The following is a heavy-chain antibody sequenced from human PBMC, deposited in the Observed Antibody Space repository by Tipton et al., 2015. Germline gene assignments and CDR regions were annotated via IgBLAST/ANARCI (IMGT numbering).Heavy chain of an antibody. CDR2: IYYSGST. Sequence: TLSLTCTVSGGSISSSSYYWGWIRQPPGKGLEWIGSIYYSGSTYYNPSLKSRVTISVDTSKNQFSLKLSSVTAADTAVYYCARQMGAAGYWGQGTLVTVSS. CDR1: GGSISSSSYY. CDR3: ARQMGAAGY. J-gene: IGHJ4*02. V-gene: IGHV4-39*01. D-gene: IGHD2-15*01.